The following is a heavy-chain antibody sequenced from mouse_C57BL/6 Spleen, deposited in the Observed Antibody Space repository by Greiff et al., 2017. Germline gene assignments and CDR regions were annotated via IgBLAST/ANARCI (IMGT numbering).Heavy chain of an antibody. V-gene: IGHV5-17*01. CDR3: ARLPDWYFDV. Sequence: EVHLVESGGGLVKPGGSLKLSCAASGFTFSDYGMHWVRQAPEKGLEWVAYISSGSSTIYYADTVKGRFTISRDNAKNTLFLQMTSLRSEDTAMYYCARLPDWYFDVWGTGTTVTVSS. J-gene: IGHJ1*03. CDR2: ISSGSSTI. D-gene: IGHD5-5*01. CDR1: GFTFSDYG.